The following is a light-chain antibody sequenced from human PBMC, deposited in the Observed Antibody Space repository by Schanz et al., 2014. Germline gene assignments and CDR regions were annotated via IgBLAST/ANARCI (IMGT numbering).Light chain of an antibody. V-gene: IGLV2-23*01. Sequence: QSALTQPASVSGSPGQSITISCTGTSSDVGSYNLVSWYQQHPGKAPKLMIYEGSKRPSGVSNRFSGSKSGNTASLTISGLQAEDEADYYCSSYVGSNNWVFGGGTKLTVL. CDR3: SSYVGSNNWV. J-gene: IGLJ3*02. CDR1: SSDVGSYNL. CDR2: EGS.